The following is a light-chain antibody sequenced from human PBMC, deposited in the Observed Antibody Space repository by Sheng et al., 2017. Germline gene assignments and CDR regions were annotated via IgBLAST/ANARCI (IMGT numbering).Light chain of an antibody. CDR2: AAS. CDR1: QDINNY. Sequence: DIQMTQSPSSLSASVGDRVTITCRASQDINNYLAWYQQKPGKVPKLLIFAASTLQSGVPSRFSCSGSGTVFTLTITGLQPEDFASYYCQKYNSAVMTFGQGHDWRLN. J-gene: IGKJ5*01. V-gene: IGKV1-27*01. CDR3: QKYNSAVMT.